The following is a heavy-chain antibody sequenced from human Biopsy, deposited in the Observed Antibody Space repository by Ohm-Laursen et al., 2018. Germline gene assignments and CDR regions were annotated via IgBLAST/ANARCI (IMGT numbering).Heavy chain of an antibody. V-gene: IGHV1-8*02. J-gene: IGHJ4*02. Sequence: ASVTVSCKVSGGTFSNSAINWVRQATGQGLEWLGWMNPDSGNTGSAQKFHDRVTMTMNTSINTAYLELSSLRSEDTAVYYCARFDNGFDKWGQGTLVTVSS. D-gene: IGHD2-8*01. CDR1: GGTFSNSA. CDR3: ARFDNGFDK. CDR2: MNPDSGNT.